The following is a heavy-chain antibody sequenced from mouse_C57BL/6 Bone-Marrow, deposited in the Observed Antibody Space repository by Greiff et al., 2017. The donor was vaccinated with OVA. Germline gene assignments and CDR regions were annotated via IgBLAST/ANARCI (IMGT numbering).Heavy chain of an antibody. CDR3: ASTMVTRLYYYAMDY. V-gene: IGHV1-59*01. CDR1: GYTFTSYW. Sequence: QVQLQQPGAELVRPGTSVKLSCKASGYTFTSYWMHWVKQRPGQGLEWIGVIDPSDSYTNYNQKFKGKATLTVDTSSSTAYMQLSSLTSEDSAVYYWASTMVTRLYYYAMDYWGQGTSVTVSS. CDR2: IDPSDSYT. J-gene: IGHJ4*01. D-gene: IGHD2-1*01.